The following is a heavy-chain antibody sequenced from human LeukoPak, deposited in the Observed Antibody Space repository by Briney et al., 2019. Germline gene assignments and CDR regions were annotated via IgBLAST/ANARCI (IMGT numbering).Heavy chain of an antibody. CDR1: GGSFSGYY. V-gene: IGHV4-34*01. Sequence: PSETLSLTCAVYGGSFSGYYWSWIRQPPGKGLEWIGGINHSGSINYNPSLKSRVTMSVDTSKNQFSLKLSSVTAADTAVYYCARESVDFWSGPIDYWGQGTLVTVSS. CDR3: ARESVDFWSGPIDY. J-gene: IGHJ4*02. D-gene: IGHD3-3*01. CDR2: INHSGSI.